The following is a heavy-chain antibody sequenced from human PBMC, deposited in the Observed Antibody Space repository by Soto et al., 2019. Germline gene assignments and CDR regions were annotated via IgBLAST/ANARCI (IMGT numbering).Heavy chain of an antibody. Sequence: SETLSLTCTVSGGSISSGGYYLSWIRQHPGKGLEWIGYIYYSGSTYYNPSLKSRVTISVDTSKNQFSLKLSSVTAADTAVYYCARGGYDLETNYYYYMDVWGKGTRVTVSS. CDR3: ARGGYDLETNYYYYMDV. CDR2: IYYSGST. J-gene: IGHJ6*03. CDR1: GGSISSGGYY. D-gene: IGHD5-12*01. V-gene: IGHV4-31*03.